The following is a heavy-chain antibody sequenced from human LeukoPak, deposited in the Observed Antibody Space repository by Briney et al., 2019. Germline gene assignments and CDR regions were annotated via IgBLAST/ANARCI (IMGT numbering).Heavy chain of an antibody. CDR3: ARDRGYCSGGSCYETWFDP. V-gene: IGHV1-2*02. D-gene: IGHD2-15*01. Sequence: ASVKVSCKASGYTFTGYYMHWVRQAPGQGLEWMGWINPNSGGTNYAQKFHGRVTMTRDTSISTAYMELSRLRSDDTAVYYCARDRGYCSGGSCYETWFDPWGQGTLVTVSS. CDR2: INPNSGGT. J-gene: IGHJ5*02. CDR1: GYTFTGYY.